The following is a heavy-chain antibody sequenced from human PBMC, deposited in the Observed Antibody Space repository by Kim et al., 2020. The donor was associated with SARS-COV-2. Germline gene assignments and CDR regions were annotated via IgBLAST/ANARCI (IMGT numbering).Heavy chain of an antibody. J-gene: IGHJ4*02. CDR2: IYSVYSGGST. Sequence: GGSLRLSCAVSGFNVYDISMTWVRQAPGKGLEWVSSIYSVYSGGSTFYRDSVKGRFAISRDNSKNTVYLQMNSLRVEDTAMYFCANGSGTFFPWGQGTQVTVSS. CDR3: ANGSGTFFP. CDR1: GFNVYDIS. D-gene: IGHD2-15*01. V-gene: IGHV3-53*01.